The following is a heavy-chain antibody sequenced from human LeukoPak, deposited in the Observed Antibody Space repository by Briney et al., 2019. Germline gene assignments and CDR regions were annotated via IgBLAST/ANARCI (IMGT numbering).Heavy chain of an antibody. CDR1: GGSISSSSYY. J-gene: IGHJ6*03. Sequence: PSETLSLTCTVSGGSISSSSYYWGWIRQPPGKGLEWIGSIYYSGSTYYNPPLKSRVTISVDTSKNQFSLKLSSVTAADTAVYYCARHQLGASLDYYYYMDVWGKGTTVTVSS. V-gene: IGHV4-39*01. CDR3: ARHQLGASLDYYYYMDV. D-gene: IGHD1-26*01. CDR2: IYYSGST.